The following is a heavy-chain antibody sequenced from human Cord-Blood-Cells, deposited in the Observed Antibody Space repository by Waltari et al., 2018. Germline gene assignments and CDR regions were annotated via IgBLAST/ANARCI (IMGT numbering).Heavy chain of an antibody. CDR3: ARDLYSSSWLFDY. J-gene: IGHJ4*02. Sequence: EVQLVESGGGLVQPGGSLRLSCAASGFTFSSYWMSWVRQAPGKGVGWVANKKKDGSEKYYVDSVKGRFTISRDNAKNSLYLQMNSLRAEDTAVYYCARDLYSSSWLFDYWGQGTLVTVSS. D-gene: IGHD6-13*01. CDR1: GFTFSSYW. CDR2: KKKDGSEK. V-gene: IGHV3-7*01.